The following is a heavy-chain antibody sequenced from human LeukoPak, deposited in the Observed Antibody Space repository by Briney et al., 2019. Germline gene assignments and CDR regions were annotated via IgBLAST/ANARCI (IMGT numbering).Heavy chain of an antibody. D-gene: IGHD6-13*01. CDR3: ARHLSRPGRRGYTTPYSSSWYVSLGRGAFDI. J-gene: IGHJ3*02. V-gene: IGHV4-30-2*01. Sequence: SQTLSLTCAVSGGSISSGGYSWSWIRQPPGKGLEWIGYIYHSGSTYYNPSLKSRVTISVDRSKNQFSLKLSSVTAADTAVYYCARHLSRPGRRGYTTPYSSSWYVSLGRGAFDIWGQGTMVTVSS. CDR1: GGSISSGGYS. CDR2: IYHSGST.